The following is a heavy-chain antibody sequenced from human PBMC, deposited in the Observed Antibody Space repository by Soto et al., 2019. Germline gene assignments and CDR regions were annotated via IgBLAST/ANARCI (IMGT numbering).Heavy chain of an antibody. J-gene: IGHJ3*02. D-gene: IGHD4-17*01. CDR3: TRESGTDDYGDYLGAFDI. V-gene: IGHV3-49*03. CDR2: IRSKAYGGTT. CDR1: GFTFGDYA. Sequence: GGSLRLSCTASGFTFGDYAMSWFRQAPGKGLEWVGFIRSKAYGGTTEYAASVKGRFTISRDDSKSIAYLQMNSLKTEDTAVYYCTRESGTDDYGDYLGAFDIWGQGTMVTVSS.